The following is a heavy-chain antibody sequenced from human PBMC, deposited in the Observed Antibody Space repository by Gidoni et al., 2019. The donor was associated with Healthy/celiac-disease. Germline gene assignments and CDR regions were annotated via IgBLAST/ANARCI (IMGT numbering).Heavy chain of an antibody. Sequence: QVQLVQSGAEVKKPGSSVKVSCKASGGTFSSYAISWVRQAPGQGLEWMGGIIPIFGTANYAQKFQGRVTITADESTSTAYMELSSLRSEDTAVYYCAREIVVVPAALPYYYYYYGMDVWGQGTTVTVSS. D-gene: IGHD2-2*01. V-gene: IGHV1-69*01. J-gene: IGHJ6*02. CDR1: GGTFSSYA. CDR3: AREIVVVPAALPYYYYYYGMDV. CDR2: IIPIFGTA.